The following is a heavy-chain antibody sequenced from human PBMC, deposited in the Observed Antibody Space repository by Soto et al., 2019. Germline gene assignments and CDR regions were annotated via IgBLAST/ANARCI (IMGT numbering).Heavy chain of an antibody. V-gene: IGHV4-39*01. CDR1: GASISNSDYY. D-gene: IGHD3-10*01. J-gene: IGHJ6*02. CDR3: AIHQYGYGLDV. CDR2: VFYNDNT. Sequence: QLQLQEPGPGLLKPSETLSLTCAVSGASISNSDYYWGWIRPPPGKGLEWIGSVFYNDNTYYSPSLKSRLTISRDTSKNQFSLKLNSVTAADTAVYFCAIHQYGYGLDVWGQGTTVTVSS.